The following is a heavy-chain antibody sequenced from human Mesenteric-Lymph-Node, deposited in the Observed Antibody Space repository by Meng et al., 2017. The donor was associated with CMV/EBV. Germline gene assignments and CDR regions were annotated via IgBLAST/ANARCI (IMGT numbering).Heavy chain of an antibody. CDR1: GYTFTGYY. Sequence: CKASGYTFTGYYMHWVRQAPGQGLEWMGRINPNSGGTNYAQKFQGRVTMTRDTSISTAYMELSRLRSDDTAVYYCARIQNWGSLGDYWGRGTLVTVSS. J-gene: IGHJ4*02. CDR2: INPNSGGT. CDR3: ARIQNWGSLGDY. V-gene: IGHV1-2*06. D-gene: IGHD7-27*01.